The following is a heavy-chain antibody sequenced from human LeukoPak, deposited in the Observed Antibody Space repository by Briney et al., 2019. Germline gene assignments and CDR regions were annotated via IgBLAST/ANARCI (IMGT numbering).Heavy chain of an antibody. D-gene: IGHD6-6*01. CDR3: AKDRDSSSFALYYFDY. V-gene: IGHV3-23*01. CDR1: GFTFSNFA. Sequence: GGSLRLSCAASGFTFSNFAMSWVRQAPGKGLEWVSGISSSGGTTYYADSVKGRFTVSRDKSKSTLYLQMNSLRVEDTAVYFCAKDRDSSSFALYYFDYWGQGAHVTVSS. J-gene: IGHJ4*02. CDR2: ISSSGGTT.